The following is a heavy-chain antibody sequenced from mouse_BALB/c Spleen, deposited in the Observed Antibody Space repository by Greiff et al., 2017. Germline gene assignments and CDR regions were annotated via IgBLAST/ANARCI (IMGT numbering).Heavy chain of an antibody. CDR3: TRSESRSYFDY. CDR1: GYTFTSYW. V-gene: IGHV1-69*02. J-gene: IGHJ2*01. CDR2: IYPSDSYT. Sequence: QVQLQQPGAELVRPGASVKLSCKASGYTFTSYWINWVKQRPGQGLEWIGNIYPSDSYTNYNQKFKDKATLTVDKSSSTAYMQLSSPTSEDSAVYYCTRSESRSYFDYWGQGTTLTVSS.